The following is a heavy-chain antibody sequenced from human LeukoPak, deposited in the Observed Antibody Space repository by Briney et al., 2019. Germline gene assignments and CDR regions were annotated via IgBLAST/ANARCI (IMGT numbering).Heavy chain of an antibody. CDR3: ARDPLRGGYSGYFDY. D-gene: IGHD5-12*01. J-gene: IGHJ4*02. V-gene: IGHV3-30*04. CDR1: GFTFSSYA. Sequence: PGGSLRLSCAASGFTFSSYAMHWVRQAPGKGLEWVAVISYDGSNKYFADSVKGRFTISRDNSKNTLYLQMNSLRAEDTAVYYCARDPLRGGYSGYFDYWGQGTLVTVSS. CDR2: ISYDGSNK.